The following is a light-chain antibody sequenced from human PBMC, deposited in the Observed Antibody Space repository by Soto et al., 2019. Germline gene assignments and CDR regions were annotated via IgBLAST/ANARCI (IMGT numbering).Light chain of an antibody. V-gene: IGLV2-14*01. CDR1: GNDVGGYNY. Sequence: QSVLTQPASATGSPGQSSSITYTGTGNDVGGYNYVSWYQQHPGKAPKVMIYDVSNRPSGVSNRFSGSKSGNTASLIISGLQAEDEADYYCISYTTSSTYVFGTGTKVTVL. CDR3: ISYTTSSTYV. J-gene: IGLJ1*01. CDR2: DVS.